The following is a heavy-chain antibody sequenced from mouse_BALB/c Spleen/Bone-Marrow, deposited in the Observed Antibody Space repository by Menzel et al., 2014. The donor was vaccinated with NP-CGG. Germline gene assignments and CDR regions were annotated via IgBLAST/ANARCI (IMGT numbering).Heavy chain of an antibody. Sequence: EVKLVESGPDLVKPSQSLSLTCTVTGYSITSGYSWHWIRQFPGNKLEWMGYIRYSGSTNCDPSLKSRFSITRDTSKNQFFLQLNSVTTEDTATYYCARGDYGSYGAMDYWGQGTSVTVSS. CDR2: IRYSGST. CDR3: ARGDYGSYGAMDY. CDR1: GYSITSGYS. D-gene: IGHD2-1*01. V-gene: IGHV3-1*02. J-gene: IGHJ4*01.